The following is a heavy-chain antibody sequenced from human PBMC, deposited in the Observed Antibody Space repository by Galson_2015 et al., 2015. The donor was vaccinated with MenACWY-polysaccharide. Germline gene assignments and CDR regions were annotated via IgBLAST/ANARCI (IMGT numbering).Heavy chain of an antibody. CDR2: MNPNSGNT. D-gene: IGHD6-19*01. V-gene: IGHV1-8*01. J-gene: IGHJ4*02. CDR3: ARGRRDTAVAAPAAVLLDY. Sequence: SVKVSCKASGYTFTSYDINWVQQATGQRLEWMGWMNPNSGNTGYAQKFQDRVTMTRNTSISTAYMELSSLTSEDTAVYYCARGRRDTAVAAPAAVLLDYWGQGILVTVSS. CDR1: GYTFTSYD.